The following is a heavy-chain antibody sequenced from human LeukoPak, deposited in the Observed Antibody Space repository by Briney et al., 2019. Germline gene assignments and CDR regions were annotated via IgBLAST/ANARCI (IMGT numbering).Heavy chain of an antibody. CDR1: GFSFSDFY. D-gene: IGHD1-26*01. Sequence: GGSLRLSCAASGFSFSDFYMSWIRQAPGMGLEWISYIGTRSNPIYYADSAKGRFTISRDDAQNSLYLQMNSLRDEDTAVYFCAREVRGSGRDFDYWGQGILVTVS. J-gene: IGHJ4*02. V-gene: IGHV3-11*01. CDR3: AREVRGSGRDFDY. CDR2: IGTRSNPI.